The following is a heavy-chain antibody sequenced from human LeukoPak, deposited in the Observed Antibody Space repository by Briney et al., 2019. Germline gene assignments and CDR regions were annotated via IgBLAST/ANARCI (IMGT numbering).Heavy chain of an antibody. D-gene: IGHD3-10*01. J-gene: IGHJ3*02. Sequence: PSETLSLTCTISGGSVSDYYWSWIRQSPGKGLEWIGYIYHTGSTNYNPSLKSRVTISVDTSKNQFSLKLSSVTAADTAVYYCARGPVLLWFGELLPDAFDIWGQGTMVTVSS. CDR3: ARGPVLLWFGELLPDAFDI. V-gene: IGHV4-59*02. CDR2: IYHTGST. CDR1: GGSVSDYY.